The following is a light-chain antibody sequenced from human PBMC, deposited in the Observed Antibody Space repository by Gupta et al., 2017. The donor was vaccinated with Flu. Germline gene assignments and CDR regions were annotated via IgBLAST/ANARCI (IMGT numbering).Light chain of an antibody. CDR2: DAA. CDR1: QSVSRY. Sequence: EIVLTQSPATLSLSPGERFTLSCRASQSVSRYLAWYQQKPGQAPRLLIYDAATSDTGIPARFSDTGLGKNLTLSISSRVQEDFAGYYCQLPDNWPQPTFGGGTKVKIK. V-gene: IGKV3-11*01. CDR3: QLPDNWPQPT. J-gene: IGKJ4*01.